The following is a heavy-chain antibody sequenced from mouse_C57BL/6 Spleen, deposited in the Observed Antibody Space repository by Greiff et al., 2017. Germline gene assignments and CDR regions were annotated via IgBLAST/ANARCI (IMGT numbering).Heavy chain of an antibody. D-gene: IGHD1-1*01. J-gene: IGHJ3*01. V-gene: IGHV3-6*01. Sequence: EVKLQESGPGLVKPSQSLSLTCSVTGYSITSCYYWNWIRPFPGNKLEWMGYISYAGSTNYTPTLKNRISITRDTSKSQFFLNLNSVTTEDTATYDCARESGYCGSGYGFAYWGQGTLVTVSA. CDR2: ISYAGST. CDR1: GYSITSCYY. CDR3: ARESGYCGSGYGFAY.